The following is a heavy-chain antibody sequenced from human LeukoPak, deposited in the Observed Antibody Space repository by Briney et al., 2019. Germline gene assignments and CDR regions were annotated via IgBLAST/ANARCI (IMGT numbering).Heavy chain of an antibody. CDR3: ARVYRPGPDYGSDYYFDY. Sequence: SVKVSCKASGYTFTCYGISWVRQAPGQGLEWMGGIIPIFGTANYAQKFQGRVTITADESTSTAYMELSSLRSEDTAVYYCARVYRPGPDYGSDYYFDYWGQGTLVTVSS. J-gene: IGHJ4*02. CDR2: IIPIFGTA. V-gene: IGHV1-69*13. CDR1: GYTFTCYG. D-gene: IGHD4-17*01.